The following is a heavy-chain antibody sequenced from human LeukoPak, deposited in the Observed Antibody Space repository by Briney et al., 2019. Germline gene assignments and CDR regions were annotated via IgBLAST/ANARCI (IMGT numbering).Heavy chain of an antibody. D-gene: IGHD1-26*01. CDR3: VTPRSWELSDMAV. V-gene: IGHV4-38-2*02. CDR1: GYSITTNYY. Sequence: SETLSLTCTVSGYSITTNYYWAWIRQSPGTGLEWIGSVYHNGETYYNPSLKSRVIISVDTSKNEFSLRLTSVTAADTAVYYCVTPRSWELSDMAVWGKGTTVIASS. CDR2: VYHNGET. J-gene: IGHJ6*03.